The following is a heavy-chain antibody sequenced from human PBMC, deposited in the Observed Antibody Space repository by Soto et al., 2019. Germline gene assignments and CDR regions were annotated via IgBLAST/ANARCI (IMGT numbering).Heavy chain of an antibody. CDR1: GFTFSDYY. CDR2: ISSSSSYT. Sequence: KPGGSLRLSCAASGFTFSDYYMSWIRQAPGKGLEWVSYISSSSSYTNYADSVKGRFTISRDNAKNSLYLQMNSLRAEDTAVYYCARLTMVRGVSGWFDPWGQGTLVTVSS. CDR3: ARLTMVRGVSGWFDP. V-gene: IGHV3-11*06. J-gene: IGHJ5*02. D-gene: IGHD3-10*01.